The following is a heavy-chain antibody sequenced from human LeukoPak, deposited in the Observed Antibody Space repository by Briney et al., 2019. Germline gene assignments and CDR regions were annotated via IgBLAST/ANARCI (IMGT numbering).Heavy chain of an antibody. CDR1: GYTFTSYG. D-gene: IGHD3-10*01. CDR2: ISAYNGNT. Sequence: ASVTVSFKASGYTFTSYGISWVRQAPGQGLEWMGWISAYNGNTNYAQKLQGRVTMTTDTSTSTAYMELRSLRSDDTAVYYCARDQYYYGSGRKFDPWGQGTLVTVSS. CDR3: ARDQYYYGSGRKFDP. J-gene: IGHJ5*02. V-gene: IGHV1-18*01.